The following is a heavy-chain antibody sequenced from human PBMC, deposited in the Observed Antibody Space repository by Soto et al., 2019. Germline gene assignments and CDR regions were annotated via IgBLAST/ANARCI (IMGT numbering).Heavy chain of an antibody. J-gene: IGHJ4*02. D-gene: IGHD1-1*01. V-gene: IGHV3-30*18. CDR2: ISYDGSNK. CDR3: AKDQFRNRGSFDY. Sequence: GGSLRLSCAASGFTFSSYGMHWGRQAPGKGLEWVAVISYDGSNKYYADSVKGRFTISRDNSKNTLYLQMNSLRAEDTAVSYCAKDQFRNRGSFDYCDQGPLVTVSS. CDR1: GFTFSSYG.